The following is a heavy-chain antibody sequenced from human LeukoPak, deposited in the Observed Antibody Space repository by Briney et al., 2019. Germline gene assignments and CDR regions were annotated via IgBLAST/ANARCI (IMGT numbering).Heavy chain of an antibody. CDR2: IIPIFGTA. V-gene: IGHV1-69*13. CDR1: GGTFSSYA. J-gene: IGHJ4*02. CDR3: ARDHILTGYSPHY. D-gene: IGHD3-9*01. Sequence: ASVKVSCKASGGTFSSYAISWVRQAPGQGLEWMGGIIPIFGTANYAQKFQGRVTITADESTSTAYMELSSLRSEDTAVYYCARDHILTGYSPHYWGQGTLVTVSS.